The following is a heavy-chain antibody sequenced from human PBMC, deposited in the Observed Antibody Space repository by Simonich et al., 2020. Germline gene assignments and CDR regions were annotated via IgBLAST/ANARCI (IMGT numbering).Heavy chain of an antibody. Sequence: QVQLQQCGAGLLKPSETLSLTCAVYGGSFSGYSWSLIRHPPGKGLVWLGEINHCGSTNYKPPLKSRVTIPVDTSKNQFSLKLSSVTAADTAVYYCARCGLVNYDILTGYHNWFDPWGQGTLVTVSS. V-gene: IGHV4-34*01. CDR1: GGSFSGYS. CDR3: ARCGLVNYDILTGYHNWFDP. CDR2: INHCGST. J-gene: IGHJ5*02. D-gene: IGHD3-9*01.